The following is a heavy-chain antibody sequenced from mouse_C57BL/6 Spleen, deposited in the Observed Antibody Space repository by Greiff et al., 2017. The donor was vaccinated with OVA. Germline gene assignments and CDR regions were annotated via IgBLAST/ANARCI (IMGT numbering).Heavy chain of an antibody. CDR3: ARDCGNEGYYAMDY. CDR1: GYTFTSYW. D-gene: IGHD2-1*01. J-gene: IGHJ4*01. Sequence: QVQLQQPGAELVRPGSSVKLSCKASGYTFTSYWMDWVKQRPGQGLEWIGNIYPSDSETHYNQKFKDKATLTVDKSSSTAYMQLSSLTSEDSAVYYCARDCGNEGYYAMDYWGQGTSVTVSS. V-gene: IGHV1-61*01. CDR2: IYPSDSET.